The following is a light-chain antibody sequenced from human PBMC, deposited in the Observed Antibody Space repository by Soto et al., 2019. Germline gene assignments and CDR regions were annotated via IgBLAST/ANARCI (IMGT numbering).Light chain of an antibody. CDR3: QQYNTWLT. V-gene: IGKV3-15*01. CDR1: QSVSSN. J-gene: IGKJ4*01. CDR2: GAS. Sequence: EIVMTQSPATLSVSPGERATLSCRASQSVSSNLAWYQQKPGQAPRLLIYGASTRATGIPARFSGGGSGTEFTLTISSLQSEDFAVYYCQQYNTWLTFGGGTKVEIK.